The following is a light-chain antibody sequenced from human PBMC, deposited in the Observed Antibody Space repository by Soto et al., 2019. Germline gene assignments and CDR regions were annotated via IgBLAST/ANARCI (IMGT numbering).Light chain of an antibody. J-gene: IGKJ5*01. CDR2: DAS. CDR1: QSVSSY. V-gene: IGKV3-11*01. CDR3: QQRSNWSAII. Sequence: EIVLTQSPATLSLSPGERATLSCRASQSVSSYLSWYQQKPGQAPRLLIYDASNRDTGIPARFSVSGARTDFTLTITGLEHEDFAVCYCQQRSNWSAIIVGRGTRLELK.